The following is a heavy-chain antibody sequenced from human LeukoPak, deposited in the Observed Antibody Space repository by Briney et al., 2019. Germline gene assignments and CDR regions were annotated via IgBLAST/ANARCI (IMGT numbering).Heavy chain of an antibody. J-gene: IGHJ6*03. V-gene: IGHV4-59*01. Sequence: SETLSLTCTVSGGSISSYYWSWIRQPPGKGLEWIGYIYYSGSTNYNPSLKSRVTISVDTSKNQFSLKLSSVTAADTAVYYCARVVGGPPTLGYYYYYMDVWGKGTTVTVSS. CDR3: ARVVGGPPTLGYYYYYMDV. CDR1: GGSISSYY. D-gene: IGHD1-26*01. CDR2: IYYSGST.